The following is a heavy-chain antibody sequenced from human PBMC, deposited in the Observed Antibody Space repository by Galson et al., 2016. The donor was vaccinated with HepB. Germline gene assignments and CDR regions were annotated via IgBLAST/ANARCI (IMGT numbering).Heavy chain of an antibody. CDR3: ARDFCSGGTCYHALAY. J-gene: IGHJ4*02. Sequence: SVKVSCKASGFTFTTYGISWVRQAPGQGLEWMGWISTYSGNTDYAQKFQDRFTMTTDTSTTTAYMELRSLTSDDTAVYYRARDFCSGGTCYHALAYWGPGTLVTVSS. D-gene: IGHD2-15*01. CDR1: GFTFTTYG. CDR2: ISTYSGNT. V-gene: IGHV1-18*01.